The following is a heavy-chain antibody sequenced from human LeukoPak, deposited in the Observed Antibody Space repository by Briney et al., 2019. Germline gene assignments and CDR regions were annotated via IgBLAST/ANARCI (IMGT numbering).Heavy chain of an antibody. Sequence: ASVKVSCKASGYTFTSYGISWVRQAPGQGLEWMGWISAYNGNTNYAQKLQGRVTMTTGTSTSTAYMELRSLRSDDTAVYYCARGLMRQWLAQGAAFDIWGQGTMVTVSS. CDR1: GYTFTSYG. D-gene: IGHD6-19*01. J-gene: IGHJ3*02. CDR3: ARGLMRQWLAQGAAFDI. V-gene: IGHV1-18*01. CDR2: ISAYNGNT.